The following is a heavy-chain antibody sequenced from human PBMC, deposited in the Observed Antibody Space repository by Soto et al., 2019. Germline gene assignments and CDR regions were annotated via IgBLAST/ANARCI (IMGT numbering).Heavy chain of an antibody. CDR1: GYTFTSYD. CDR3: AREKVGAVDY. D-gene: IGHD1-26*01. CDR2: MNPNSGNT. J-gene: IGHJ4*02. Sequence: QVQLVQSGAEVKKPGASVKVSCKASGYTFTSYDINWVRQATGQGLEWMGWMNPNSGNTGYAQKFQGRVTMTRNTSVRTGSMELSSLRSEDTAVYYSAREKVGAVDYWGQGTLVTVSS. V-gene: IGHV1-8*01.